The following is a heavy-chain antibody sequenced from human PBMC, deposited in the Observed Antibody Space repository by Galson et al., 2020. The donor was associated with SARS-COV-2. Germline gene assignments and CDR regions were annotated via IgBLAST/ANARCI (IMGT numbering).Heavy chain of an antibody. CDR1: GYFFTSNW. CDR2: IYPGDSAT. CDR3: AMSPQLLPATD. D-gene: IGHD2-2*01. V-gene: IGHV5-51*01. J-gene: IGHJ4*02. Sequence: GESLKISCKGSGYFFTSNWIGWVRQVPGKGLEWMGIIYPGDSATRYSPSFQGQVTISADKSINTAYLQWSSLKASDTAMYYCAMSPQLLPATDWGQGTLVTVSS.